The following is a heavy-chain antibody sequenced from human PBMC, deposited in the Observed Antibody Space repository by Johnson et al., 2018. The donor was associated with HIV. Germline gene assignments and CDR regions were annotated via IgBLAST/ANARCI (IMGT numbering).Heavy chain of an antibody. Sequence: QVQLVESGGGVVQPGGSLRLSCAASGFSFSSYGIHWVRQAPGKGLEWVAFTQYDGSNKYYADSMKGRFTISRDNSKKTLYLQMNSLRPEDTAVYYCAKETRDSSGYNAFDIWGQGTMVTVSS. CDR1: GFSFSSYG. J-gene: IGHJ3*02. CDR2: TQYDGSNK. V-gene: IGHV3-30*02. CDR3: AKETRDSSGYNAFDI. D-gene: IGHD3-22*01.